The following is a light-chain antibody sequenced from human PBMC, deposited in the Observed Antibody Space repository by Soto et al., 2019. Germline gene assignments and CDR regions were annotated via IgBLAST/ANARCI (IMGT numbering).Light chain of an antibody. J-gene: IGKJ2*01. CDR3: QQYHNWPPYT. Sequence: EIVMTQSPATLSVSPGERATLSCRASRSIRSSLAWYQHKPGQAPRLLIYDASTRATGIPARFSGSGSGTDFTLTINSLQSEDLAIYYCQQYHNWPPYTFCQGTKLEIK. V-gene: IGKV3-15*01. CDR1: RSIRSS. CDR2: DAS.